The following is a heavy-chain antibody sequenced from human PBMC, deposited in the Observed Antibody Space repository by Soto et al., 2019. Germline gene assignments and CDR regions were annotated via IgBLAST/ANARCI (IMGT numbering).Heavy chain of an antibody. CDR3: AKDQQYSGYDNDAFDI. CDR2: ISYDGSNK. V-gene: IGHV3-30*18. D-gene: IGHD5-12*01. CDR1: GFTFSSYG. J-gene: IGHJ3*02. Sequence: GGSLRLSCAASGFTFSSYGMHWVRQAPGKGLEWVAVISYDGSNKYYADSVKGRFTISRDNSKNTLYLQMNSLRAEDTAVYYCAKDQQYSGYDNDAFDIWGQGTMVTVSS.